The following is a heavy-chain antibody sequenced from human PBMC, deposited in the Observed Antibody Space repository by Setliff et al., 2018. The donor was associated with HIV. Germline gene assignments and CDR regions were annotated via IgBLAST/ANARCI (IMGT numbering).Heavy chain of an antibody. CDR1: GYSISIGYY. CDR3: ARGRGRYYDSRSYLDY. V-gene: IGHV4-38-2*01. J-gene: IGHJ4*02. D-gene: IGHD3-22*01. CDR2: IYHSGST. Sequence: SETLSLTCAVSGYSISIGYYWGWIRQPPGKGLEWIGNIYHSGSTYYNPSLKSRVTISVDTSKNQFSLKLSSVTAADTAVYYCARGRGRYYDSRSYLDYWGQGTLVTVSS.